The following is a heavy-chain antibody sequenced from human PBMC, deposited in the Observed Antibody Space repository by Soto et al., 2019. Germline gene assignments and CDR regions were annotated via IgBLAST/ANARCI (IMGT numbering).Heavy chain of an antibody. Sequence: SETLSLTCTVSGGSISSYYWSWIRQPPGKGLEWIGYIYYSGSTNYNPSLKSRVTISVDTSKNQFSLNLSSVTAADTAVYYCARLTEEITGTGNFDYWGQGTLVTVSS. J-gene: IGHJ4*02. D-gene: IGHD1-20*01. V-gene: IGHV4-59*01. CDR2: IYYSGST. CDR1: GGSISSYY. CDR3: ARLTEEITGTGNFDY.